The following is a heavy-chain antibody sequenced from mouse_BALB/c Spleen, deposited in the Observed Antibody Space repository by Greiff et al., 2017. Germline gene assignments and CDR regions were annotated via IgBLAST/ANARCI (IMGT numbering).Heavy chain of an antibody. V-gene: IGHV5-9-4*01. CDR2: ISSGGSYT. CDR1: GFTFSSYA. J-gene: IGHJ1*01. CDR3: ARDGDYGSSDWYFDV. D-gene: IGHD1-1*01. Sequence: EVNVVESGGGLVKPGGSLKLSCAASGFTFSSYAMSWVRQSPEKRLEWVAEISSGGSYTYYPDTVTGRFTISRDNAKNTLYLEMSSLRSEDTAMYYCARDGDYGSSDWYFDVWGAGTTVTVSS.